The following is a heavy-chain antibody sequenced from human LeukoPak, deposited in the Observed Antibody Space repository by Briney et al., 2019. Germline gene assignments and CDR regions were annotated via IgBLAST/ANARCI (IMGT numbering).Heavy chain of an antibody. Sequence: PGGSLRLSCAASGFTFSSCGMHWVRQAPGKGLEWVTFISYDRSNKYYADSVKGRFTISRDNSKNTLYLQMNSLRAEDTAVYYCAKDEYYYDSSGYYTLDYWGQGTLVTVSS. CDR3: AKDEYYYDSSGYYTLDY. CDR2: ISYDRSNK. CDR1: GFTFSSCG. J-gene: IGHJ4*02. V-gene: IGHV3-30*18. D-gene: IGHD3-22*01.